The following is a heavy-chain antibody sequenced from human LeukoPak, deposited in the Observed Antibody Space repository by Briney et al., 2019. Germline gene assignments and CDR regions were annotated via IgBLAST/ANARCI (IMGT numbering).Heavy chain of an antibody. CDR2: ISSSSSYI. J-gene: IGHJ4*02. Sequence: KPGGSLRLSCAASGFTFSSYSMNWVRQAPGKGLEWVSSISSSSSYIYYADSVKGRFTISRVNAKNSLYLQMNSLRAEDTAVYYCARIQRGYSYGYGYWGQGTLVTVSS. D-gene: IGHD5-18*01. CDR1: GFTFSSYS. V-gene: IGHV3-21*01. CDR3: ARIQRGYSYGYGY.